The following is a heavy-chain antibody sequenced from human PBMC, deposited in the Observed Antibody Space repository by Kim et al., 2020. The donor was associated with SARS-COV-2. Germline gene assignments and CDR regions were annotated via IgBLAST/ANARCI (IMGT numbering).Heavy chain of an antibody. CDR1: GFIFSTYA. Sequence: GGSLRLSCAASGFIFSTYAMSWVRQAPGKGLEWVSSISGSGGRTYYAESVKGRFTISRDNSKNTLYLQMNSLRAEDTAVYYCAKVGAYYDFSLNSWGQGTLVTVSS. CDR2: ISGSGGRT. CDR3: AKVGAYYDFSLNS. J-gene: IGHJ4*02. V-gene: IGHV3-23*01. D-gene: IGHD3-3*01.